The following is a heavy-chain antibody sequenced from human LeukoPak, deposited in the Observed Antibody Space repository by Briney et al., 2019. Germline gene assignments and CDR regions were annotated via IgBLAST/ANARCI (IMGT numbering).Heavy chain of an antibody. J-gene: IGHJ4*02. CDR2: IYSGGTT. CDR1: GFTVSSNY. CDR3: ARALRDGYNTYFFDS. D-gene: IGHD5-24*01. Sequence: GGSLRLSCAASGFTVSSNYMCWVRQAPGKGLECVSVIYSGGTTYYADSLKGRFTISRDNSKNTLYLQMNSLRADDTAVYYCARALRDGYNTYFFDSWGQGALVTVSS. V-gene: IGHV3-53*01.